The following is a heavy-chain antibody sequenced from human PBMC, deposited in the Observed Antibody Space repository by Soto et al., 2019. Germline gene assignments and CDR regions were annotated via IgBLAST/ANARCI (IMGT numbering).Heavy chain of an antibody. Sequence: GGSLRLSCVASGFTFPSYAMNWVRQAPGQGLEWVSTISGGGGGTDYADSAKGRFIISRDNSKNTLYLQMNSLRAEDTAVYYCAKTGGPGSYYWVDYGGQGTPVTVSS. V-gene: IGHV3-23*01. J-gene: IGHJ4*02. CDR1: GFTFPSYA. CDR3: AKTGGPGSYYWVDY. CDR2: ISGGGGGT. D-gene: IGHD3-10*01.